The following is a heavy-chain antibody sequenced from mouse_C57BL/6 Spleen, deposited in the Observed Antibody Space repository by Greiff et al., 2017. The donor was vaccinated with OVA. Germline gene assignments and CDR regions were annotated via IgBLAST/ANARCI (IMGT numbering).Heavy chain of an antibody. CDR1: GYTFTSYW. J-gene: IGHJ4*01. CDR3: ARRYGSSPYVAMDY. Sequence: QVQLQQPGAELVRPGTSVKLSCKASGYTFTSYWMHWVKQRPGQGLEWIGVIDPSDSYTNYTPKFKGKATLTVDTSSRTAYRQLSSLTSEDSAVYYGARRYGSSPYVAMDYWGQGTSVTVSA. D-gene: IGHD1-1*01. CDR2: IDPSDSYT. V-gene: IGHV1-59*01.